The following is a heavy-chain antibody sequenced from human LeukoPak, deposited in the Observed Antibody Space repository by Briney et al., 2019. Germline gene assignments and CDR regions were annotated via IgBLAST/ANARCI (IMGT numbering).Heavy chain of an antibody. CDR3: ARGDSGYEIDY. CDR2: INAGNGNT. J-gene: IGHJ4*02. CDR1: GDTFTSYA. D-gene: IGHD5-12*01. V-gene: IGHV1-3*03. Sequence: ASVKVSCKASGDTFTSYAMHWGRQAPGQRLEWMGWINAGNGNTKYSQEFQGRVTITRDTSASTDYMELSSLRSEDMAVYYCARGDSGYEIDYWGQGTLVTVSS.